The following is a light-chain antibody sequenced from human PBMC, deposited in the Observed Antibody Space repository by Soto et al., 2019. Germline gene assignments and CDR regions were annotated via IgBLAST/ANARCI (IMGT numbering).Light chain of an antibody. Sequence: QPVLTQPASVSGSPGQSITISCTGTSSDVGGYNYVSWYQQHPDKVPKLIIYEVSNRPSGVSYRFSGSKSGNTASLTISGLQAEDEADYYCSSFTAISTQVFGGGTKLTVL. CDR2: EVS. CDR3: SSFTAISTQV. V-gene: IGLV2-14*01. CDR1: SSDVGGYNY. J-gene: IGLJ3*02.